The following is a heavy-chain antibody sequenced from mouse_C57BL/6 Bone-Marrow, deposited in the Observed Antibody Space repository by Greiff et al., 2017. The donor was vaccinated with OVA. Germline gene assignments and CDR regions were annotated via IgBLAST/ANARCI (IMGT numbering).Heavy chain of an antibody. J-gene: IGHJ3*01. D-gene: IGHD2-5*01. Sequence: VQLQQSGAELVRPGASVTLSCKASGYTFTDYEMHWVKQTPVHGLEWIGAIDPETGGTACNQKFKGKAILTADKSSSTAYMELRSLTSEDSAVYYCTGDYSNPWFAYWGQGTLVTVSA. CDR2: IDPETGGT. CDR3: TGDYSNPWFAY. V-gene: IGHV1-15*01. CDR1: GYTFTDYE.